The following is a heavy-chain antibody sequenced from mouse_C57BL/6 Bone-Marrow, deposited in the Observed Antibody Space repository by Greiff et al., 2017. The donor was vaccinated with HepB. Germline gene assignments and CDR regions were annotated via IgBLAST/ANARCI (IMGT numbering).Heavy chain of an antibody. CDR3: ARAAITTVGDY. D-gene: IGHD1-1*01. J-gene: IGHJ4*01. CDR2: INPSSGYT. V-gene: IGHV1-4*01. CDR1: GYTFTSYT. Sequence: QVHVKQSGAELARPGASVKMSCKASGYTFTSYTMHWVKQRPGQGLEWIGYINPSSGYTKYNQKFKDKATLTADKSSSTAYMQLSSLTSEDSAVYYCARAAITTVGDYWGQGTSVTVSS.